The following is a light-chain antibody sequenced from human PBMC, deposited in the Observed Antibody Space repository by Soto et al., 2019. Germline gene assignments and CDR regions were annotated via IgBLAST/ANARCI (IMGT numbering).Light chain of an antibody. Sequence: EIVLTQSPATLSLSPGERATLSCRASQSVSSYLAWYQQKPGQAPRLLIYDASNRATGIPARFSGSGSGTDFTLTISSLEPEDFPVYYCQQRSNWPVTFGQGTKVDIK. V-gene: IGKV3-11*01. CDR3: QQRSNWPVT. CDR2: DAS. J-gene: IGKJ1*01. CDR1: QSVSSY.